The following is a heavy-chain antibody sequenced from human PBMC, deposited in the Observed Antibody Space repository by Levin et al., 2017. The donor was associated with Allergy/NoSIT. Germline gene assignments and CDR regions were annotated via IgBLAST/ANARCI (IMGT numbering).Heavy chain of an antibody. D-gene: IGHD6-13*01. Sequence: ASVKVSCKASGYTFTGYYMHWVRQAPGQGLEWMGWINPNSGGTNYAQKFQGRVTMTRDTSISTAYMELSRLRSDDTAVYYCARDQQQLVRDPGYWGQGTLVTVSS. CDR1: GYTFTGYY. CDR2: INPNSGGT. V-gene: IGHV1-2*02. J-gene: IGHJ4*02. CDR3: ARDQQQLVRDPGY.